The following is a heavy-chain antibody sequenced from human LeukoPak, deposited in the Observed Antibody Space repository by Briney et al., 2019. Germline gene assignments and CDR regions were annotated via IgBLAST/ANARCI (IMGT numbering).Heavy chain of an antibody. D-gene: IGHD2-2*01. V-gene: IGHV5-51*01. Sequence: GESLKISCKGSGYTFTSYWIGWVRQMPGKGLEWMGIIYPGDSDTRYSPSFQGQVTISADKSISTAYLQWSSLKASDTAMYYCARHSIPAAKSLDYWGQGTLVTVSS. CDR2: IYPGDSDT. J-gene: IGHJ4*02. CDR1: GYTFTSYW. CDR3: ARHSIPAAKSLDY.